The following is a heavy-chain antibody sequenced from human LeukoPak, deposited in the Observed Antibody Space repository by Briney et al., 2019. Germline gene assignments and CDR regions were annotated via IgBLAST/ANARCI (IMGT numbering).Heavy chain of an antibody. V-gene: IGHV4-39*01. CDR1: GGSISSSSYY. D-gene: IGHD2-2*02. CDR3: ARLGVVPAAIREGEVDY. J-gene: IGHJ4*02. Sequence: SETLSLTCTVSGGSISSSSYYWGWIRQPPGKGLEWIGSIYYSGSTYYNPSLKSRVTISVDTSKNQFSLKLSSVTAADTAVYYCARLGVVPAAIREGEVDYWGQGTLVTVSS. CDR2: IYYSGST.